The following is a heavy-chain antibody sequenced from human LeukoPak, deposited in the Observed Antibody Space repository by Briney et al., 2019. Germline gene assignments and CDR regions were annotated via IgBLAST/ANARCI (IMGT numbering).Heavy chain of an antibody. D-gene: IGHD3-3*01. CDR2: ISGSGGST. J-gene: IGHJ4*02. Sequence: SGSSYYWGWIRQPPGKGLEWVSSISGSGGSTYYADSVKGRFTISRDNSKDTLYLQMHSLRGEDTAVYFCAKDRDYDFWSGYYWDNWGQGTLVTVSS. CDR3: AKDRDYDFWSGYYWDN. V-gene: IGHV3-23*01. CDR1: SGSSYY.